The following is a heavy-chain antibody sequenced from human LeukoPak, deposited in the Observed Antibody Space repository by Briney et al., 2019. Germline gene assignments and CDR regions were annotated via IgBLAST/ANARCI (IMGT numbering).Heavy chain of an antibody. CDR2: INPNSGGT. V-gene: IGHV1-2*02. J-gene: IGHJ3*02. CDR3: ARESLEYSSSSDAFDI. CDR1: GYTFTSYG. D-gene: IGHD6-6*01. Sequence: ASVKVSCKASGYTFTSYGISWVRQAPGQGLEWMGWINPNSGGTNYAQKFQGRVTMTRDTSISTAYMELSRLRSDDTAVYYCARESLEYSSSSDAFDIWGQGTMVTVSS.